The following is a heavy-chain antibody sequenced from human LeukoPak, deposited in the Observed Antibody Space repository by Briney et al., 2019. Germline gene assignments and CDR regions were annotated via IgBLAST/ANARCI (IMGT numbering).Heavy chain of an antibody. V-gene: IGHV4-34*01. CDR2: INHSGST. Sequence: TSETLSLTCAVYGGSFSGYYWSWIRQPPGKGLEWIGEINHSGSTNYNPSLKSRVTISVDASKNQFSLKLSSVTAADTAVYYCARHGGITMVRGESIWGQGTLVTVSS. D-gene: IGHD3-10*01. J-gene: IGHJ4*02. CDR3: ARHGGITMVRGESI. CDR1: GGSFSGYY.